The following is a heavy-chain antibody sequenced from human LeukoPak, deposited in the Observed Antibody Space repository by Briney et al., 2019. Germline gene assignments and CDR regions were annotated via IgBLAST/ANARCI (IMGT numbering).Heavy chain of an antibody. CDR2: IHLSGST. CDR3: ARGGVWYFDL. D-gene: IGHD3-16*01. J-gene: IGHJ2*01. V-gene: IGHV4-59*11. CDR1: GGSISFHY. Sequence: SETLSLTCTVSGGSISFHYWSWIWQPPGKGLEWIGYIHLSGSTYYDPSLRSRVTISGDTSKNQFSLRLNSVTAADTAVYYCARGGVWYFDLWGRGTLVTVSS.